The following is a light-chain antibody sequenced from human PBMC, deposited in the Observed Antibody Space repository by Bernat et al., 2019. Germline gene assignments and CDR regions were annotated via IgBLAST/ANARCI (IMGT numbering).Light chain of an antibody. CDR3: SSYTSRSTLYV. Sequence: QSALTQPASVSGSPGQSITISCTGTTSDIGGYNYVSWYQAHPGKAPKLMINDVSIRPSGVSNRFSGSSSGNTASLTISGLQAEDEAEYYCSSYTSRSTLYVFGTGTKVTV. CDR1: TSDIGGYNY. CDR2: DVS. V-gene: IGLV2-14*03. J-gene: IGLJ1*01.